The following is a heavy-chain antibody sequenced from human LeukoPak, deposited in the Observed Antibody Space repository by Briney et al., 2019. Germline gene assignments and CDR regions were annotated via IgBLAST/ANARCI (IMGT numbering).Heavy chain of an antibody. D-gene: IGHD5-24*01. J-gene: IGHJ4*02. CDR3: GRGHVDLIDY. Sequence: PGGSLRISCAASGFTFRSSWMHWVRQAPGKGLMWIPRLNGDGSITSSADSVKGRLIISRDNAKNTLYLQMNSLRAEDTAIYYCGRGHVDLIDYWGRGTPVTVSS. V-gene: IGHV3-74*01. CDR1: GFTFRSSW. CDR2: LNGDGSIT.